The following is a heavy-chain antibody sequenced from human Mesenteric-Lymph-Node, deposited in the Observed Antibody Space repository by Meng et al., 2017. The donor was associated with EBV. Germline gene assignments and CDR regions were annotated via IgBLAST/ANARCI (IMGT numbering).Heavy chain of an antibody. D-gene: IGHD5-18*01. CDR1: GGSTSSSNW. J-gene: IGHJ4*02. CDR2: IFPTGGT. CDR3: ARAAGTAMAIDY. V-gene: IGHV4-4*02. Sequence: QVQFRGAGPGLLKPSGTLSLTCAVSGGSTSSSNWWTWVRQPPGKGLEWIGEIFPTGGTNYNPSLKSRVTISVDTSKNQFSLKLSSVTAADTAVYYCARAAGTAMAIDYWGQGTLVTVSS.